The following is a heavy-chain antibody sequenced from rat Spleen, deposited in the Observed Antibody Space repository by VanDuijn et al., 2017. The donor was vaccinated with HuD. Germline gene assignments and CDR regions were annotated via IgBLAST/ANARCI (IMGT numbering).Heavy chain of an antibody. CDR3: ARSDGTHYYLPFAN. Sequence: EVQLQESGPGLVKPSQSLSLTCSVTGYSITSNYWGWIRKFPGNKMEWMGYISYSGSTSYNPSLKSRISITRDTSKNQFFLQVNSVTTEDTGTYFCARSDGTHYYLPFANWGQGTLVTVSS. D-gene: IGHD1-12*02. V-gene: IGHV3-1*01. CDR2: ISYSGST. J-gene: IGHJ3*01. CDR1: GYSITSNY.